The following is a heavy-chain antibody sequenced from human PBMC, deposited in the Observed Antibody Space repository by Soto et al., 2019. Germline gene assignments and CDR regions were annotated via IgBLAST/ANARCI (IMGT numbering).Heavy chain of an antibody. CDR3: ARDQEVDLVGATEYYYYYGMDV. J-gene: IGHJ6*02. CDR1: GYTFTSYG. CDR2: ISAYNGNT. V-gene: IGHV1-18*01. D-gene: IGHD1-26*01. Sequence: ASVKVSCKASGYTFTSYGISWVRQAPGQGLEWMGWISAYNGNTNYAQKLKGRVTMTTDTSTSTAYMELRSLRSDDTAVYYCARDQEVDLVGATEYYYYYGMDVWGQGTTVTVSS.